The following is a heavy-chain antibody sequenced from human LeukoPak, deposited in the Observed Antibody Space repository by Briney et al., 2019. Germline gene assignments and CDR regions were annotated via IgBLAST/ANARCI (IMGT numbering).Heavy chain of an antibody. J-gene: IGHJ4*02. CDR2: INPNSGGT. D-gene: IGHD6-6*01. CDR3: ARGSYSSSSFLDY. V-gene: IGHV1-2*02. CDR1: GYAFTGYY. Sequence: ASVKVSCXASGYAFTGYYMHWVRQAPGQGLEWMGWINPNSGGTNYAQKFQGRVTMTRDTSISTAYMELSRLRSDDTAVYYCARGSYSSSSFLDYWGQGTLVTVSS.